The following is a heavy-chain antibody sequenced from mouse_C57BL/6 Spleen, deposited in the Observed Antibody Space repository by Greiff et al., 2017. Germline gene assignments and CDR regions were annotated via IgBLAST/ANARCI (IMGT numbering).Heavy chain of an antibody. V-gene: IGHV1-55*01. J-gene: IGHJ4*01. D-gene: IGHD1-1*01. Sequence: QVQLQQPGAELVKPGASVKMSCKASGYTFTSYWITWVKQRPGQGLEWIGDIYPGSGSTNYNEKFKSKATLTVDTSSSTAYMQLSSLTSEDSAVYYCARRYDGSSYNYAMDYWGQGTSVTVSS. CDR2: IYPGSGST. CDR1: GYTFTSYW. CDR3: ARRYDGSSYNYAMDY.